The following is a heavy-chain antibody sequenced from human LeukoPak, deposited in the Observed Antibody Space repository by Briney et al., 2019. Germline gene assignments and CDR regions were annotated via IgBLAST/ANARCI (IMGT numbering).Heavy chain of an antibody. CDR2: IYYSGST. Sequence: SETLSLTCTVSGGSISSYYWSWIRQPPGKGLGWIGYIYYSGSTNYNPSLKSRVTISVDTSKNQFSLKLSSVTAADTAVYYCARGYSYGLIFDYWGQGTLVTVSS. J-gene: IGHJ4*02. V-gene: IGHV4-59*01. D-gene: IGHD5-18*01. CDR3: ARGYSYGLIFDY. CDR1: GGSISSYY.